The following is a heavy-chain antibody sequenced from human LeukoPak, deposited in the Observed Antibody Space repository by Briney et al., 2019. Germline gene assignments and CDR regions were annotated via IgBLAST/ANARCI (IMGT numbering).Heavy chain of an antibody. Sequence: GGSLRLSCAASGFTFSSYEMNWVRQAPGKGLEWVSYISSSGSTIYYADSVKGRSTISRDNAKNSLYLQMNSLRAEDTAVYYCARDLFRELRPFDYWGQGTLVTVSS. CDR3: ARDLFRELRPFDY. D-gene: IGHD1-26*01. CDR2: ISSSGSTI. J-gene: IGHJ4*02. V-gene: IGHV3-48*03. CDR1: GFTFSSYE.